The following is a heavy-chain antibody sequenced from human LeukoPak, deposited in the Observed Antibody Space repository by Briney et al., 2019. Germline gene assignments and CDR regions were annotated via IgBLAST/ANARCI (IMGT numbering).Heavy chain of an antibody. CDR1: NYSISTDYY. CDR3: ARYDVWGSYRAFDY. CDR2: MYHSGST. Sequence: PSETLSLTCTVSNYSISTDYYWGWIRQPPGKGLEWIGTMYHSGSTYYNPSLKSRVTISVDTSKNQFSLKLSSVTAADTAVYYRARYDVWGSYRAFDYWGQGTLVTVSS. J-gene: IGHJ4*02. D-gene: IGHD3-16*02. V-gene: IGHV4-38-2*02.